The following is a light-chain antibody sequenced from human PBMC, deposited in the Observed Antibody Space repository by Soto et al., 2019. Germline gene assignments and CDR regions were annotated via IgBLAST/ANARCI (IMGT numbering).Light chain of an antibody. Sequence: EIVMTQSPATLSWSPVDRAALSCLASQSVSGNLAWYQQKPGQAPRLLIYETSTRATGIPARFSGSGSGTEFTLTISSLQSEDFAVYYCQQYSDWPPWTCGKGNKGDIK. V-gene: IGKV3-15*01. CDR1: QSVSGN. CDR2: ETS. J-gene: IGKJ1*01. CDR3: QQYSDWPPWT.